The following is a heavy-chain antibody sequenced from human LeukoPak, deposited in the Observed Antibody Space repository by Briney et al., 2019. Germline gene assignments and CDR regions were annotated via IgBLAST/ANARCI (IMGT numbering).Heavy chain of an antibody. CDR3: ARVVGHYDSSGYYYAGHYYYYMDV. D-gene: IGHD3-22*01. CDR1: GGSFSGYY. J-gene: IGHJ6*03. V-gene: IGHV4-59*01. Sequence: SETLSLTCAVYGGSFSGYYWSWIRQPPGKGLEWIGYIYYSGSTNYNPSLKSRVTISVDTSKNQFSLKLSSVTAADTAVYYCARVVGHYDSSGYYYAGHYYYYMDVWGKGTTVTVSS. CDR2: IYYSGST.